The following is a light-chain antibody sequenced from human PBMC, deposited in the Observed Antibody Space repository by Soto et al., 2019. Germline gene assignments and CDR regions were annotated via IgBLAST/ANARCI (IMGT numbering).Light chain of an antibody. CDR1: QSVSNNY. CDR3: QQYGGSPIT. CDR2: GAS. Sequence: EIVLTQSPGTLSLSPGERATLSCRASQSVSNNYLAWYQQKPGQAPRLLIYGASNRATGIPDRFSGSGSGTDFTLTISRLEPEDFAVYFCQQYGGSPITFGQGTRLDIK. V-gene: IGKV3-20*01. J-gene: IGKJ5*01.